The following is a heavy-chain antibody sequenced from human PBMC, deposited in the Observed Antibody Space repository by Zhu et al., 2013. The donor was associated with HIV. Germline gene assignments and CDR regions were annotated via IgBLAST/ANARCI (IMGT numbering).Heavy chain of an antibody. CDR3: ARDKEDTAMGQNSDYYGMDV. J-gene: IGHJ6*02. CDR1: GGTFSSYA. V-gene: IGHV1-69*01. Sequence: QVQLVQSGAEVKKPGSSVKVSCKASGGTFSSYAISWVRQAPGQGLEWMGGIIPIFGTANYAQKFQGRVTITADESTSTAYMELSSLRSEDTAVYYCARDKEDTAMGQNSDYYGMDVWGQGTTVTVSS. D-gene: IGHD5-18*01. CDR2: IIPIFGTA.